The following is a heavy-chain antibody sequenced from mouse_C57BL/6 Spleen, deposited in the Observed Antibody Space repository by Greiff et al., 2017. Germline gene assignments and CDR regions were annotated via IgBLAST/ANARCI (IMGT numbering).Heavy chain of an antibody. D-gene: IGHD2-4*01. CDR3: ARGGGLRLGYYFDY. CDR1: GFTFSDYG. CDR2: ISSGSSTI. J-gene: IGHJ2*01. Sequence: EVHLVESGGGLVKPGGSLKLSCAASGFTFSDYGMHWVRPAPEKGLAWVAYISSGSSTIYYADPVKGRFTISRDNAKTTLFLPMTSLRSEDTAMYYCARGGGLRLGYYFDYWGQGTTLTVSS. V-gene: IGHV5-17*01.